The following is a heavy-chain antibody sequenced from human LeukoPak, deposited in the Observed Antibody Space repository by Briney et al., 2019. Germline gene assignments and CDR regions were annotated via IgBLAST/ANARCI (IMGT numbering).Heavy chain of an antibody. D-gene: IGHD3-10*01. CDR1: GFTFTSYP. CDR2: ISKDGSDE. V-gene: IGHV3-30*15. Sequence: GGSLRLSCAASGFTFTSYPLYWVRQPPGKGLEWVALISKDGSDEDYADSVKGRFTISRDNSRDTLFLQMSGLRVDDTAVYYCAREAYYGSGRSRQPSPVWGQGTSVTVSS. J-gene: IGHJ4*02. CDR3: AREAYYGSGRSRQPSPV.